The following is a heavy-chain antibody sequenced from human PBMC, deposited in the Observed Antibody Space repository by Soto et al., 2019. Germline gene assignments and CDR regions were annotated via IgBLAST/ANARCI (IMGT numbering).Heavy chain of an antibody. V-gene: IGHV5-51*01. CDR3: ARQSVAVAGTAAFDI. CDR2: IYPGDSNT. CDR1: GYNFTTYW. Sequence: GESLKISCKTSGYNFTTYWIGWVRQMPGKGLEWMAIIYPGDSNTRYSPSFQGQVTISADKSITTAYLQWSSLKASDTAMYYCARQSVAVAGTAAFDIWGQGTMVTVSS. D-gene: IGHD6-19*01. J-gene: IGHJ3*02.